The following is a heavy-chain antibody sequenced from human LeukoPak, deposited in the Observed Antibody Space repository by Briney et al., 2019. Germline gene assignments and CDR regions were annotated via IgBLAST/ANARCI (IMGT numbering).Heavy chain of an antibody. V-gene: IGHV3-23*01. CDR1: GFTFDRSA. J-gene: IGHJ4*02. Sequence: GGSLRLSCAASGFTFDRSAMHWVRQAPGKGLEWVSASGTDGDTYYADSVKGRFTISRDNAKNTLYLQISSLRAEDTAVYYCAKNTPGNYPYDYWGQGTLVTDSP. CDR3: AKNTPGNYPYDY. CDR2: SGTDGDT. D-gene: IGHD3-22*01.